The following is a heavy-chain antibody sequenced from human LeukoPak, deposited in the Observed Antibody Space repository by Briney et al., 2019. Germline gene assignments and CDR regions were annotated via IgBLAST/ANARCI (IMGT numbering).Heavy chain of an antibody. CDR2: IYPGDSDT. CDR3: ARRPYCTGDSCYRNFEY. D-gene: IGHD2-15*01. CDR1: GYSFSNYW. V-gene: IGHV5-51*01. Sequence: GESLKISCKGSGYSFSNYWIAWVRQMPGQGLEWMGIIYPGDSDTRYSPSFQGQVTISADKSIRTAYLQWSSLKASDTAVYYCARRPYCTGDSCYRNFEYWGQGTLVTVSS. J-gene: IGHJ4*02.